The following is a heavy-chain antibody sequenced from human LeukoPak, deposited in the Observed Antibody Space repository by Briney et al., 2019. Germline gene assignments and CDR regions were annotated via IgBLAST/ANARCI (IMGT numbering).Heavy chain of an antibody. J-gene: IGHJ4*02. CDR3: ARDRGYTQDY. CDR2: IKTDGSST. V-gene: IGHV3-74*01. D-gene: IGHD5-12*01. CDR1: GFTFSTYW. Sequence: GGSLRLSCAASGFTFSTYWMHWVRQAPGKGLAWVSHIKTDGSSTTYADSVKGRFTISRDNAKNTLYLQMNSLRAEDTAVYYCARDRGYTQDYWGQGTLVTVSS.